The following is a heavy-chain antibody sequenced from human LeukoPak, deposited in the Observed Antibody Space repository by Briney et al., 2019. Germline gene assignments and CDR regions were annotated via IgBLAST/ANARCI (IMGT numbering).Heavy chain of an antibody. D-gene: IGHD2-15*01. J-gene: IGHJ6*02. V-gene: IGHV3-74*01. CDR2: INSDGNSA. CDR3: TRDFFDTSGLIWYYSGMDV. Sequence: GGSLRLSCAASGFTFRSYWMYWVRQVPGKGLEWLSRINSDGNSASYADSAKGRFTISRDNAKNTLYLQMNSLRAEDTSVYYCTRDFFDTSGLIWYYSGMDVWGQGTTVTVSS. CDR1: GFTFRSYW.